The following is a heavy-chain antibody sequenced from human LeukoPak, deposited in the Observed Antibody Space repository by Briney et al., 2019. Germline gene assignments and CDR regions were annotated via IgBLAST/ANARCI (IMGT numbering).Heavy chain of an antibody. CDR1: GYTFTGYY. CDR3: ARARIGYCSGGSCYEDYYFDY. CDR2: INPNSGGT. Sequence: ASVKVSCKASGYTFTGYYMHWVRQAPGQGLEWMGRINPNSGGTNYAQKFQGRVTMTTDKSTSTAYMELSSLRSEDTAVYYCARARIGYCSGGSCYEDYYFDYWGQGTLVTVSS. D-gene: IGHD2-15*01. V-gene: IGHV1-2*06. J-gene: IGHJ4*02.